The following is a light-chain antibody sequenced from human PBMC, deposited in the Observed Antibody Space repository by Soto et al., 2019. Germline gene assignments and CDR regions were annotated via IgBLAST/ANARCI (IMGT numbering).Light chain of an antibody. CDR2: EGT. J-gene: IGLJ2*01. CDR1: SSDVGSYNL. V-gene: IGLV2-23*01. CDR3: CSYAGSSTWDVV. Sequence: QSVLTQPAYVSGSPGQSITISCTGTSSDVGSYNLVSWYQQHPGKAPKLMIYEGTKRPSGVSNRFSGSKSGNTASLTISGLQAEDEADYYCCSYAGSSTWDVVFGGGTKVTVL.